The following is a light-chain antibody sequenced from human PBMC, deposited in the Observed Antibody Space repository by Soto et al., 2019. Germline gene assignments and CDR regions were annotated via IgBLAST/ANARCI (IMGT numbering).Light chain of an antibody. J-gene: IGLJ1*01. CDR3: CSYAGGNTYL. V-gene: IGLV2-11*01. Sequence: SVRAEPRSVCGSPGQAATISYTGTGNDVGAYNYVSWYQQHPGRPPTLMIYDVARWPSGVPDRFSGSKSGNTASLTISGLQAEDEADYFCCSYAGGNTYLFGTGTKV. CDR1: GNDVGAYNY. CDR2: DVA.